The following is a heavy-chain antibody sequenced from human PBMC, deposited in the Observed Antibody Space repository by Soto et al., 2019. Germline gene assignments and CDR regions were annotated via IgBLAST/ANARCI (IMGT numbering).Heavy chain of an antibody. J-gene: IGHJ3*02. CDR1: GGSISSYY. D-gene: IGHD6-19*01. CDR3: ARQQWLVLNAFDI. Sequence: PSETLSLTCTVSGGSISSYYWSWIRQPPGKGLEWIGYIYYSGSTNYNPSLKSRVTISVDTSKNQFPLKLSSVTAADTAVYYCARQQWLVLNAFDIWGQGTMVTVSS. CDR2: IYYSGST. V-gene: IGHV4-59*01.